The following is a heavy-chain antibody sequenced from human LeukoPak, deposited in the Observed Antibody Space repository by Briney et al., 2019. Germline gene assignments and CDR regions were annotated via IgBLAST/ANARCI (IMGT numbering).Heavy chain of an antibody. CDR1: GFSFNTYW. J-gene: IGHJ4*02. D-gene: IGHD3-10*01. V-gene: IGHV3-7*01. CDR3: AKLAKYFYGSETFYFFEH. Sequence: PGGSLRLSCVASGFSFNTYWMSWVRQAPGEGLEWVANINQDGTEKYYVDSVKGRFIISGDYGKNSLYLQMNSLRVEDTAVYYCAKLAKYFYGSETFYFFEHWGQGTPVTASS. CDR2: INQDGTEK.